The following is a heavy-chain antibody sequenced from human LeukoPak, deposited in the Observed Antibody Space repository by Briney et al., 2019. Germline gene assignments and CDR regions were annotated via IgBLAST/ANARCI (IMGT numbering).Heavy chain of an antibody. CDR1: GFTFGDYG. J-gene: IGHJ4*02. CDR2: IRSKASGGTT. Sequence: HPGGSLRLSCTASGFTFGDYGMSWVRQAPGKGLEWVGLIRSKASGGTTEYAASVKGRFSISRDDSKSIAYLQMNSLKTEDTAVYYCSTTGTIPQSHWGQGTLVTVSS. V-gene: IGHV3-49*04. CDR3: STTGTIPQSH. D-gene: IGHD4-17*01.